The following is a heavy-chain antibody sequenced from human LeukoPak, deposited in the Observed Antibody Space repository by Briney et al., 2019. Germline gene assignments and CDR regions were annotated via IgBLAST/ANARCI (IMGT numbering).Heavy chain of an antibody. CDR2: ISGSGGST. CDR3: AKDDKYSSRIYYFDY. V-gene: IGHV3-23*01. D-gene: IGHD6-13*01. Sequence: GGSLRLSCAASGLAFGSYWMNWVRQAPGKGLEWVSGISGSGGSTYYADSVKGRFTISRDNSKNTLYLQMNSLRAEDTAVYYCAKDDKYSSRIYYFDYWGQGTLVTVSS. CDR1: GLAFGSYW. J-gene: IGHJ4*02.